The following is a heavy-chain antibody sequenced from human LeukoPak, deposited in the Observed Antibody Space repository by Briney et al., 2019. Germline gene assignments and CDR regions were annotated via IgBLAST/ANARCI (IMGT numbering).Heavy chain of an antibody. V-gene: IGHV4-30-4*01. Sequence: TLSLTCAVYGGSFSGYYWSWIRQPPGKGLEWIGYIYYSGSTYYNPSLKSRVTISVDTSKNQFSLKLSSVAAADTAVYYCAREPYYDYVWGSYPPVWGQGTLVTVSS. J-gene: IGHJ1*01. CDR2: IYYSGST. D-gene: IGHD3-16*02. CDR3: AREPYYDYVWGSYPPV. CDR1: GGSFSGYY.